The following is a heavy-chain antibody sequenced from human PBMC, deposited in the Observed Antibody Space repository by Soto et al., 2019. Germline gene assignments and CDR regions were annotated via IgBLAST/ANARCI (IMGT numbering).Heavy chain of an antibody. Sequence: QVQLVQSGAEVEKPGSSVKVSCKASGGTLSTYSVTWVRQAPGQGLEWMGRIIPNLGIGNYAQKFQGRVTLTADTSTSTAYMELSSLRSEDTAVYYCACLMRLMDVWDQGTTVTVSS. V-gene: IGHV1-69*02. CDR2: IIPNLGIG. CDR3: ACLMRLMDV. CDR1: GGTLSTYS. J-gene: IGHJ6*02. D-gene: IGHD2-8*01.